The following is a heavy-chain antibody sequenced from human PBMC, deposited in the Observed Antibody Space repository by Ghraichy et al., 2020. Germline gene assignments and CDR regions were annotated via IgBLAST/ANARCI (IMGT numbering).Heavy chain of an antibody. J-gene: IGHJ4*02. CDR1: GFTFSSYW. Sequence: GGSLRLSCAASGFTFSSYWMSWVRQAPGKGLEWVANIKQDGSEKYYVDSVKGRFTISRDNAKNSLYLQMNSLRAEDTAVYYCARSPSARRITIFGVDQDDYWGQGTLVTVSS. CDR2: IKQDGSEK. D-gene: IGHD3-3*01. V-gene: IGHV3-7*01. CDR3: ARSPSARRITIFGVDQDDY.